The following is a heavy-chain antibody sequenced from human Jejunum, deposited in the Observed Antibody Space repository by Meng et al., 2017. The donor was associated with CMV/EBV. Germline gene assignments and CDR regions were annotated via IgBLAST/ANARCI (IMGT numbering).Heavy chain of an antibody. D-gene: IGHD3-22*01. Sequence: SGFTFSLYAVHCVRQAPGKGLEWVAVSSSDGNDKFYADSVKGRFSISRDNSKNTLILQMSSLTTDDTAVYYCARDHYSDPTYTEYWGQGTLVTVSS. CDR2: SSSDGNDK. V-gene: IGHV3-30*04. J-gene: IGHJ4*02. CDR3: ARDHYSDPTYTEY. CDR1: GFTFSLYA.